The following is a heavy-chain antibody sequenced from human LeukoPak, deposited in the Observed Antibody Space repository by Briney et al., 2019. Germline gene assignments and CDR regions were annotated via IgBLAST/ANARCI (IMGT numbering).Heavy chain of an antibody. J-gene: IGHJ2*01. V-gene: IGHV4-59*08. D-gene: IGHD3-22*01. CDR2: IYYSGST. Sequence: SETLSLTCTVSGGSISSYYWSWIRQPPGKGLEWIGYIYYSGSTNYNPSLKSRVTISVDTSKNQFSLKLSSVTAADTAVYYCARPTYYYGSSGPPYWYFDLWGRGTLVTVSS. CDR3: ARPTYYYGSSGPPYWYFDL. CDR1: GGSISSYY.